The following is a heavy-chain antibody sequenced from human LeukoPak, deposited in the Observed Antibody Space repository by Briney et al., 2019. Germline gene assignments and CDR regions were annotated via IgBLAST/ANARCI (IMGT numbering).Heavy chain of an antibody. CDR1: GFRFDDYS. CDR2: ISWNSATI. V-gene: IGHV3-9*03. D-gene: IGHD6-19*01. CDR3: GKGGSNGWYADH. Sequence: GGSLRLSCVASGFRFDDYSMHWVRHVPGKGLEWVSGISWNSATIDYADSVRGRFIISRDNAKNSLYLQMNSLRPEDMALYYCGKGGSNGWYADHWGQGTLVTVSS. J-gene: IGHJ5*02.